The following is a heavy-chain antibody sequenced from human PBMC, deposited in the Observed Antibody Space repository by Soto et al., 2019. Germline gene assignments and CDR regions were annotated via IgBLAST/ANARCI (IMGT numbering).Heavy chain of an antibody. V-gene: IGHV1-18*04. CDR2: ISPNSGRP. CDR3: VRQYYDFWADYPDFDY. CDR1: GYTFNKYD. J-gene: IGHJ4*02. D-gene: IGHD3-3*01. Sequence: ASVKVSCKASGYTFNKYDITWVRQAPGQGLEWLGLISPNSGRPSYAQKFEGRVTMTTDTSTTTAYLELRSLRSDDTAVYYCVRQYYDFWADYPDFDYWGQGTLVTVSS.